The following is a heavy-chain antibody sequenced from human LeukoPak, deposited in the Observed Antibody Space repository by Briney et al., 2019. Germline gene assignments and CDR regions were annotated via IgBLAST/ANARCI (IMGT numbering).Heavy chain of an antibody. Sequence: ASAKVSCKASGYTFTDYYMHWVRQAPGQGLEWMGWINPNSGGTNYAQKFQGRVTMTRDTSISTAYMELSRLRSDDTAVYYCATRDVVVAATEHDYWGQGTLVTVSS. CDR1: GYTFTDYY. V-gene: IGHV1-2*02. CDR3: ATRDVVVAATEHDY. D-gene: IGHD2-15*01. CDR2: INPNSGGT. J-gene: IGHJ4*02.